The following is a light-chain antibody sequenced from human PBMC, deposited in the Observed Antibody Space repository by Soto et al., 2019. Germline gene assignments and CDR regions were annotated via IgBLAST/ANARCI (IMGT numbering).Light chain of an antibody. CDR3: QQYNSWPPIT. CDR2: AAS. J-gene: IGKJ5*01. V-gene: IGKV1-17*03. CDR1: QDIGNH. Sequence: DLQMTQSPSAMSASVGDRVTISCRASQDIGNHLAWFQQKPGKVPQRLIYAASSLQTGVPSRFSGSGSGTDFTLTINSLQPEDFATYYCQQYNSWPPITFGQGTRLEIK.